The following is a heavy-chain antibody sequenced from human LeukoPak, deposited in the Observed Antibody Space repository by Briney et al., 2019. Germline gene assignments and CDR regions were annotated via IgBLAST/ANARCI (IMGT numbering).Heavy chain of an antibody. J-gene: IGHJ4*02. D-gene: IGHD4-17*01. CDR2: IIPIFGIA. CDR3: ARETTYGDYDY. CDR1: GGTFSSYA. Sequence: ASVKVSCKASGGTFSSYAISWVRQAPGQGLEWMGRIIPIFGIANYAQKFRGRVTITADKSTSTAYMELSSLRSEDTAVYYCARETTYGDYDYWGQGTLVTVSS. V-gene: IGHV1-69*04.